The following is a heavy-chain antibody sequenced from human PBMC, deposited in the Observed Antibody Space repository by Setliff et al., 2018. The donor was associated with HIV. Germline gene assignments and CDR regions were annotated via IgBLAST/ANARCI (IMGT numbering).Heavy chain of an antibody. CDR1: GYTFTSYA. CDR3: ARGPSSSGWYTLDY. Sequence: ASVKVSCKASGYTFTSYAMHWVRQAPGQRLEWMGWINAGNGNTKYSQEFQGRVTITRDTSASTAYMELSSLRSEDMAVYYCARGPSSSGWYTLDYWGQGTLVTVSS. D-gene: IGHD6-19*01. V-gene: IGHV1-3*03. CDR2: INAGNGNT. J-gene: IGHJ4*02.